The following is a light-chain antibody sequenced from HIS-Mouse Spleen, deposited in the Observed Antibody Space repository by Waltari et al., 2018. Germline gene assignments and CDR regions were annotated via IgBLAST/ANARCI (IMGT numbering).Light chain of an antibody. CDR3: QQLNSYPPT. V-gene: IGKV1-9*01. CDR1: QGISSY. J-gene: IGKJ1*01. Sequence: DIQLTQSPSFLSASVGDRVTITCRASQGISSYLAWYQQKPGKAPKLLIYAAATLQSGVPSRFSGSGSWTAFTLTISSLQPEDFATYYCQQLNSYPPTFGQGTKVEIK. CDR2: AAA.